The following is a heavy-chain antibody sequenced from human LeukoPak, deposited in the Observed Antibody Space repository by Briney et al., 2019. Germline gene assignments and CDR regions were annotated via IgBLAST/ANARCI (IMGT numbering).Heavy chain of an antibody. CDR1: GGSISSYY. D-gene: IGHD3-3*01. Sequence: PSETLSLTCTVSGGSISSYYWSWIRQPPGKGLEWIGYIYYSGSTNHNPSLKSRVTISVDTSKNQFSLKLSSVTAADTAVYYCASLPYYDFWSGINYWGQGTLVTVSS. V-gene: IGHV4-59*08. CDR3: ASLPYYDFWSGINY. J-gene: IGHJ4*02. CDR2: IYYSGST.